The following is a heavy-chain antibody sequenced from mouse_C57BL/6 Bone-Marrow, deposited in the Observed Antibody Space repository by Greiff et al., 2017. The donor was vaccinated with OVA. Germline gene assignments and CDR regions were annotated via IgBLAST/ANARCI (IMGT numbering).Heavy chain of an antibody. CDR3: ARGGITTVVAHWYFDV. J-gene: IGHJ1*03. D-gene: IGHD1-1*01. V-gene: IGHV1-77*01. CDR1: GYTFTDYY. CDR2: IGPGSGST. Sequence: QVQLQQSGAELVKPGASVKISCKASGYTFTDYYINWVKQRPGQGLEWIGKIGPGSGSTYYNEKFKGKATLTADKSSNTAYMQLSSLTSEDSAVYFCARGGITTVVAHWYFDVWGTGTTVTVSS.